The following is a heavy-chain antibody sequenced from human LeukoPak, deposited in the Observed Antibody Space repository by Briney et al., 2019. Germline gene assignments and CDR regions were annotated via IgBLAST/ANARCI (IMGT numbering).Heavy chain of an antibody. CDR3: ARVSHCSSTSCYTTYYYYGMDV. J-gene: IGHJ6*02. D-gene: IGHD2-2*02. Sequence: GESLKISCKGSGYSFTSYWIGWVRQMPGKGLEWMGIIYPGDSDTRYSPSFQGQVTLSADKSISTAYLQWSSLKASDTAMYYCARVSHCSSTSCYTTYYYYGMDVWGQGTTVTVSS. CDR1: GYSFTSYW. CDR2: IYPGDSDT. V-gene: IGHV5-51*01.